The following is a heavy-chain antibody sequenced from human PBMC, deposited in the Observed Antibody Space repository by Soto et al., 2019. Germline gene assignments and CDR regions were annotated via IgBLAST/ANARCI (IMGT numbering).Heavy chain of an antibody. Sequence: EVQLLESGGGLVQPGGSLRLSCAASGFTFSSYAMSWVRQAPGKGLEWVSAIRGSGGSTYYADSVKGRFTISRDNSKNTLYLQMNSLRAEDTAVYYCAKDLGYSYGYGPVDYWGQGTLVTVSS. V-gene: IGHV3-23*01. CDR2: IRGSGGST. J-gene: IGHJ4*02. CDR1: GFTFSSYA. CDR3: AKDLGYSYGYGPVDY. D-gene: IGHD5-18*01.